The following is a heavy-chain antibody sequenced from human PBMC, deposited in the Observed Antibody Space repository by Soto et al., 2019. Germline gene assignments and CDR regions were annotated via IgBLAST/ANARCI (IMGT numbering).Heavy chain of an antibody. CDR2: IFSNDAK. D-gene: IGHD5-18*01. CDR3: ARIRWIREYYFDY. Sequence: QVTLKESGPVLVKPTETLTLTCTVSGFSLSNTRMGVSWIRQPPGKTLEWLAHIFSNDAKSYSTSLKSRLTIAKDTSKIQVVLTVTNMDPVDTATYYCARIRWIREYYFDYWGQGTLVAVSS. J-gene: IGHJ4*02. CDR1: GFSLSNTRMG. V-gene: IGHV2-26*01.